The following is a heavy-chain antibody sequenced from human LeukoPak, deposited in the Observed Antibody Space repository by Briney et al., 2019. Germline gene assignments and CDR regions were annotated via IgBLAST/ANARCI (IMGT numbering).Heavy chain of an antibody. J-gene: IGHJ4*02. CDR2: TYYRSKWYN. CDR3: ARGYSYGYDFHY. CDR1: GDSVSSNSAA. V-gene: IGHV6-1*01. D-gene: IGHD5-18*01. Sequence: PSETLSLTCAISGDSVSSNSAAWNWIRQSLSRGLEWLGRTYYRSKWYNDYAVSVKSRVTLKPDTSKNQFSLQLNSVTPEDTAVYYCARGYSYGYDFHYWGQGTLVTVSS.